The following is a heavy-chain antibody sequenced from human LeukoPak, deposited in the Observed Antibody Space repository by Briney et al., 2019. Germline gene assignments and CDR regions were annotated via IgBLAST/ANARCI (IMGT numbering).Heavy chain of an antibody. CDR2: IKSKPAGGST. CDR1: GFTFSNAW. J-gene: IGHJ1*01. D-gene: IGHD2-2*02. CDR3: ARVLYNGGYIQY. Sequence: GGSLRLSCTASGFTFSNAWMSWVRQAPGKGLEWVGRIKSKPAGGSTDYAAPIKGRFTISRDDSKNTLYLQVSSLRAEDTAVYYCARVLYNGGYIQYWGQGTLVTVSS. V-gene: IGHV3-15*01.